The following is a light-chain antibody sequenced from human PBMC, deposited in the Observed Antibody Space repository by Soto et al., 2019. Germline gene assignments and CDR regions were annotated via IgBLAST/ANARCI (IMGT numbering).Light chain of an antibody. Sequence: DFVMTQSPDTLAVSLGERATINCKSSQSLLYTSNNKNYLAWYQQKPGRPPKLLIYWASTRESGVPDRFSGSGSGTDFTLTISSLQAEDVAVYYCQQYYTTSFTFGPGTKVDV. CDR1: QSLLYTSNNKNY. CDR2: WAS. CDR3: QQYYTTSFT. J-gene: IGKJ3*01. V-gene: IGKV4-1*01.